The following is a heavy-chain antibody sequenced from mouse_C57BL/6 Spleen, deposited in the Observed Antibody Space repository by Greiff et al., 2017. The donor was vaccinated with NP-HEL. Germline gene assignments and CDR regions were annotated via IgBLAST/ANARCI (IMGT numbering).Heavy chain of an antibody. Sequence: VQLQQSGPELVKPGASVKISCKASGYTFTDYYMNWVKQSHGKSLEWIGDINPNNGGTSYNQKFKGKATLTVDKSSSTAYMELRSLTSEDSAVYYCARRTATGTWFAYWGQGTLVTVSA. CDR1: GYTFTDYY. CDR3: ARRTATGTWFAY. CDR2: INPNNGGT. V-gene: IGHV1-26*01. D-gene: IGHD4-1*02. J-gene: IGHJ3*01.